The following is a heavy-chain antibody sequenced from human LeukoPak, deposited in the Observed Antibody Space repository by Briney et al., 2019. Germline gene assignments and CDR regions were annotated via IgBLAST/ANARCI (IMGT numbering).Heavy chain of an antibody. D-gene: IGHD3-9*01. CDR2: IYYSGGS. CDR3: VRQKEYYDILTGNSEYYFDN. V-gene: IGHV4-39*01. CDR1: AGSISSVNYY. J-gene: IGHJ4*02. Sequence: SETLSLTCTASAGSISSVNYYWAWIRQPPGKGLEWIGSIYYSGGSYSNPSLKSRVTISVDTSKNQFSLKMRSVTAADTAVYYCVRQKEYYDILTGNSEYYFDNWGQGTPVTVSS.